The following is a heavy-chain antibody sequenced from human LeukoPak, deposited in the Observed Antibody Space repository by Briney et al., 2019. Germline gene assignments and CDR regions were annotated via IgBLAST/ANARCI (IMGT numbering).Heavy chain of an antibody. Sequence: ASVKVSCKASGYTFTGYYMHWVRQAPGQGLEWMGRINPNSGGTNYAQKFQGRVTMTRDTSISTAYMELSRLRSDDTAVYYCARHAEGGYQPQYDYWGQGTLVTVSS. V-gene: IGHV1-2*06. CDR3: ARHAEGGYQPQYDY. CDR2: INPNSGGT. J-gene: IGHJ4*02. CDR1: GYTFTGYY. D-gene: IGHD2-2*02.